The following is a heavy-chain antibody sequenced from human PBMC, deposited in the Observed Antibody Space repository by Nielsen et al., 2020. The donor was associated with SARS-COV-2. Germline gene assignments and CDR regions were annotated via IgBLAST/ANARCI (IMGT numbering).Heavy chain of an antibody. D-gene: IGHD3-3*01. CDR1: GFTFSSYG. V-gene: IGHV3-33*01. CDR3: ARSRGFDTRDFDY. CDR2: IWYDGSNK. Sequence: GESLKISCAASGFTFSSYGMHWVRQAPGKGLEWVAVIWYDGSNKYYADSVKGRFTISRDNSKNTLYLQMNSLRAEDTAVYYCARSRGFDTRDFDYWGQGALVTVSS. J-gene: IGHJ4*02.